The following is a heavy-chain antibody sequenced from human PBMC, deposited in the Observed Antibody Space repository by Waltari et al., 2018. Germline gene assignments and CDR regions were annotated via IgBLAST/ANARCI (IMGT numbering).Heavy chain of an antibody. CDR3: ARDRTVPEEYGMDV. V-gene: IGHV4-4*07. CDR2: IYTHGST. J-gene: IGHJ6*02. CDR1: GGPMGSYY. D-gene: IGHD2-2*01. Sequence: QVQMQQSGPGLVKPSETLSLTCTGHGGPMGSYYWSWIRQPAGKGLEWIGRIYTHGSTNYTPSLISRLTLSVDTSKRQFSLKLSSVTAADTAVYYCARDRTVPEEYGMDVWGQGTTVTVSS.